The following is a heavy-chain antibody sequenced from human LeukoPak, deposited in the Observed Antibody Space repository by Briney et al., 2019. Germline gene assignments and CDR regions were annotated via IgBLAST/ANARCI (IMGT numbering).Heavy chain of an antibody. V-gene: IGHV4-38-2*01. D-gene: IGHD2-2*02. CDR2: IYHSGST. J-gene: IGHJ3*02. CDR1: GYSISSGYY. Sequence: SETLSLTCAVSGYSISSGYYWGWIRQPPGKGLEWIGSIYHSGSTYYNPSLKSRVTISVDTSKNQFPLKLSSVTAADTAVYYCASPGDYCSSTSCYTDRAFDIWGQGTMVTVSS. CDR3: ASPGDYCSSTSCYTDRAFDI.